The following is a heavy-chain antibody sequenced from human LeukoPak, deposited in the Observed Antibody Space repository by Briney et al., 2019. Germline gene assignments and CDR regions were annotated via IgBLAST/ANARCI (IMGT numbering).Heavy chain of an antibody. J-gene: IGHJ4*02. CDR2: INHSGST. CDR1: GGSFSGYY. D-gene: IGHD2-8*01. Sequence: SETLSLTCAVYGGSFSGYYWSWIRQPPGKGLEWIGEINHSGSTNYNPSLKSRVTISVDTSKNQFSLKLSSVTAADTAVYYCARHAHLRHLDYWGQGTLVTVSS. CDR3: ARHAHLRHLDY. V-gene: IGHV4-34*01.